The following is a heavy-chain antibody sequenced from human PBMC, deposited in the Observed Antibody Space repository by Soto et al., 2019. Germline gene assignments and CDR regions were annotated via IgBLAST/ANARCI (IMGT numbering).Heavy chain of an antibody. V-gene: IGHV3-30*03. CDR3: ARDRYSSSPGHLED. CDR2: ISDDGSNK. Sequence: QVQLVESGGGVVQPGTSLRLSCTASGLVFRNYGMHWVRQAPGKGLEWVAVISDDGSNKNYADSMKGRLTISRDNSKSTLFLQMNRLRVEHTAIYYCARDRYSSSPGHLEDWGQGTLVTVSS. CDR1: GLVFRNYG. D-gene: IGHD6-19*01. J-gene: IGHJ4*02.